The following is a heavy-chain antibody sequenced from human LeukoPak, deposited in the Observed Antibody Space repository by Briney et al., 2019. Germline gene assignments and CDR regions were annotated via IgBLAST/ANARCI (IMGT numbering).Heavy chain of an antibody. D-gene: IGHD4-17*01. CDR1: GGTFSSYA. Sequence: VASVKVSCKASGGTFSSYAISWVRQAPGQGLEWMGGIIPIFGTANYAQKFQGRVTITADESTSTAYMELSSLRSEDTAVYYCARDYGIQNPYDAFDIWGQGTMVTVSS. J-gene: IGHJ3*02. CDR2: IIPIFGTA. V-gene: IGHV1-69*13. CDR3: ARDYGIQNPYDAFDI.